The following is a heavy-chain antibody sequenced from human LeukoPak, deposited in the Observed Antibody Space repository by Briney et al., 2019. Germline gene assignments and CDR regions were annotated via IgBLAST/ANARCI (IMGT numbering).Heavy chain of an antibody. J-gene: IGHJ4*02. CDR3: ARESITGHRDFDY. CDR2: IDTSGSNT. Sequence: PGGSLRLSCAASGFSFSNYEWNWVRQAPGKGLEGISYIDTSGSNTFYADSVKGLFTTSRDNAKNALSLHISSLRAEDTALYYCARESITGHRDFDYWGQGTLITVSS. D-gene: IGHD1-20*01. CDR1: GFSFSNYE. V-gene: IGHV3-48*03.